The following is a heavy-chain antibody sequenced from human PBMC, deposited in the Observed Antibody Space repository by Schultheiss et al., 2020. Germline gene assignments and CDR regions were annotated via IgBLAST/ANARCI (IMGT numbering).Heavy chain of an antibody. Sequence: ASVKVSCKASGGTFSSYAISWVRQAPGKGLEWMGGFDPEDGETIYAQKFQGRVTMTEDTSTDTAYMELSSLRSEDTAVYYCATEIAAPGYWGQGTLVTVSS. V-gene: IGHV1-24*01. CDR2: FDPEDGET. D-gene: IGHD2/OR15-2a*01. J-gene: IGHJ4*02. CDR3: ATEIAAPGY. CDR1: GGTFSSYA.